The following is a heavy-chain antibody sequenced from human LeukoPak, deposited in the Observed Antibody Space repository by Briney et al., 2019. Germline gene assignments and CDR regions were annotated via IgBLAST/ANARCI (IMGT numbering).Heavy chain of an antibody. D-gene: IGHD3-16*01. CDR2: ISGSGGST. CDR3: AKVGKFGKSFDY. CDR1: GFTFSSYA. J-gene: IGHJ4*02. Sequence: GGSLRLSCAASGFTFSSYAMSWVRQAPGKGLEWVSAISGSGGSTYYADSVKGRFTISRDNSKNTLYLQMNSLRAEDTDVYYCAKVGKFGKSFDYWGQGTLVTVSS. V-gene: IGHV3-23*01.